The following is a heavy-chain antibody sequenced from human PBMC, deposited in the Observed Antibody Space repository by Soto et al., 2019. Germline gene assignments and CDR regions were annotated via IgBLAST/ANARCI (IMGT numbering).Heavy chain of an antibody. CDR2: IDGSGAGT. J-gene: IGHJ4*02. D-gene: IGHD3-9*01. V-gene: IGHV3-23*01. CDR3: AKGDILTGSRRGWDY. Sequence: EVQLLESGGGLVQPGGSLRLSCVASGFTFSSYAMSWVRQAPGRGLECVSSIDGSGAGTYYSDSVRGRFTIYRDNSKNTLDLQMDSLRAEDTAVYYCAKGDILTGSRRGWDYWGQGTLVTVSS. CDR1: GFTFSSYA.